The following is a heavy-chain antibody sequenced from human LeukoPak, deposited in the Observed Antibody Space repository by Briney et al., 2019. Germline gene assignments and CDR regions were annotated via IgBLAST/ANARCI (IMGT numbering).Heavy chain of an antibody. CDR3: AKDRLGYGDYDAFDI. J-gene: IGHJ3*02. CDR1: GFTFSSYA. V-gene: IGHV3-23*01. CDR2: ISGSGGST. Sequence: PGGSLRLSCAASGFTFSSYAMSWIRQAPGKGLEWVSAISGSGGSTYYADSVKGRFTISRDNSKNTLYLQMNSLRAEDTAVYYCAKDRLGYGDYDAFDIWGQGTMVTVSS. D-gene: IGHD4-17*01.